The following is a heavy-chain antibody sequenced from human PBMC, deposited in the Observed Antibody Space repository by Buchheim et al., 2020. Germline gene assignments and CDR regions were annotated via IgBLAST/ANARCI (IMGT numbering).Heavy chain of an antibody. CDR2: INHRGST. D-gene: IGHD4-23*01. CDR3: ARVRGGTTVVTREV. V-gene: IGHV4-34*01. J-gene: IGHJ4*02. Sequence: QVQLQQWGAGLLKPSETLSLTCAVYGGSFSGYYWSWIRQPPGKGLEWLGEINHRGSTNYNPSLKSRVTISVDTSKNQFSLKLSSVTAADTAVYYCARVRGGTTVVTREVWGQGTL. CDR1: GGSFSGYY.